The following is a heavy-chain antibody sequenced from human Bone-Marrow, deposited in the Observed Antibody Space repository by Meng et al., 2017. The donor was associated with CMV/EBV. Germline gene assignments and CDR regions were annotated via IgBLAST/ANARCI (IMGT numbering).Heavy chain of an antibody. CDR3: ARRSTVRFLGAFDI. CDR2: INHSGST. CDR1: GGTISSSSYY. D-gene: IGHD3-3*01. J-gene: IGHJ3*02. Sequence: SGTLSLTCTVSGGTISSSSYYWSWIRQPPGKGLEWIGEINHSGSTNYNPSLKSRVTISVDTSKNQFPLKLSSVTGADTAVYYCARRSTVRFLGAFDIWGQGTMVTVSS. V-gene: IGHV4-39*06.